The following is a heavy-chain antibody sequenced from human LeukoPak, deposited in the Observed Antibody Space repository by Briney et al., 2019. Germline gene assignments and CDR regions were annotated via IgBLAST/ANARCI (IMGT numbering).Heavy chain of an antibody. D-gene: IGHD6-19*01. V-gene: IGHV3-48*03. J-gene: IGHJ4*02. CDR3: ARDRRLVASSYLDY. CDR1: GFTFGSYE. Sequence: QPGGSLRLSCAASGFTFGSYEMNWVRQAPGKGLEWVSYISSSGSTIYYADSVKGRFTISRDNAKNSLYLQMNSLRAEDTAVYYCARDRRLVASSYLDYWGQGTLVTVSS. CDR2: ISSSGSTI.